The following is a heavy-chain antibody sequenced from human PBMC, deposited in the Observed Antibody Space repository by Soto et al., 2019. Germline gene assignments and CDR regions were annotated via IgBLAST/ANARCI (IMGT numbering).Heavy chain of an antibody. CDR2: INWDGRIA. CDR1: GFIFDDFT. J-gene: IGHJ4*01. CDR3: AKDEGAAVESPGD. Sequence: GSLRLSCAASGFIFDDFTMHWVRLVPGKGLQWVSYINWDGRIAMYADSVKGRSTISRDNTNNHLYLQMNSLRSDDTALYYCAKDEGAAVESPGDWGHGTLVTVSS. D-gene: IGHD6-13*01. V-gene: IGHV3-43*01.